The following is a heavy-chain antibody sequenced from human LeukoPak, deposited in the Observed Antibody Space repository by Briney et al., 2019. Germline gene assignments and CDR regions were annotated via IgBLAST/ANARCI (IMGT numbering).Heavy chain of an antibody. D-gene: IGHD3-10*01. J-gene: IGHJ5*02. V-gene: IGHV5-51*01. CDR3: ARQRFTMRAYAGNWFDP. CDR2: IYPGDSDT. Sequence: GESLKISCQVSGYSFTSYWIGWVRQMPGKGLECMGIIYPGDSDTRYSPSFQDQVTISADKSISTAYLQWSSLKASDTAMYYCARQRFTMRAYAGNWFDPWGQGTLVTVSS. CDR1: GYSFTSYW.